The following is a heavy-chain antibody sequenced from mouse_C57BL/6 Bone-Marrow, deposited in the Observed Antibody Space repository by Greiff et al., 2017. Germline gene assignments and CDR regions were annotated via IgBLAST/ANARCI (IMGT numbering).Heavy chain of an antibody. J-gene: IGHJ1*03. CDR1: GYTFTSYW. D-gene: IGHD1-1*01. CDR3: AREVLTTVVAPYFDV. CDR2: IDPSDSYT. V-gene: IGHV1-50*01. Sequence: VQLQQPGAELVKPGASVKLSCKASGYTFTSYWMPWVKQRPGQGLEWIGEIDPSDSYTNYNQKFKGKATLTVDTSSSTAYMQLSSLTSEDSAVYYCAREVLTTVVAPYFDVWGTGTTVTVSS.